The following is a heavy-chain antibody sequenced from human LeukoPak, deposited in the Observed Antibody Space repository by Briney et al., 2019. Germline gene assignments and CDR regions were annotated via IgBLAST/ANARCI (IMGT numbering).Heavy chain of an antibody. CDR3: ARHFTYYYDSSGYPRDAFDI. V-gene: IGHV4-59*08. J-gene: IGHJ3*02. CDR2: IYYSGST. D-gene: IGHD3-22*01. CDR1: GGSISPYY. Sequence: SETLSLTCTVSGGSISPYYWRWIRQSPGKGLVWIGYIYYSGSTNYNPSLKSRVTISVDMSKNQFSLKLSSVTAADTALYYCARHFTYYYDSSGYPRDAFDIWGQGTMVTVSS.